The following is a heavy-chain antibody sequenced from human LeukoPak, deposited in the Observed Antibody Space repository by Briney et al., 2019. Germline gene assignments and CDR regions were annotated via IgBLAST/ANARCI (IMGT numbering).Heavy chain of an antibody. J-gene: IGHJ4*02. Sequence: PGRSLRLSCAASGFTLSSFTMHWVRHNPGKGLEWVAVISYDESQKWYADSVKGRFTISRDISKNTLYLEMDSLRAEDTALYYCAKDIFVGDSSSWQFDYWGQGTLVTVSS. D-gene: IGHD6-13*01. CDR3: AKDIFVGDSSSWQFDY. V-gene: IGHV3-30-3*01. CDR1: GFTLSSFT. CDR2: ISYDESQK.